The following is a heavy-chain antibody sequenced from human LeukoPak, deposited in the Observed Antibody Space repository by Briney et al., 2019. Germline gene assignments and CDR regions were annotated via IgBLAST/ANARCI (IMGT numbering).Heavy chain of an antibody. CDR3: ATMDIVVVPAADNWFDP. V-gene: IGHV3-23*01. CDR2: ISGSGGST. CDR1: GFTFSSYA. Sequence: PGGSLRLSCAASGFTFSSYAMSWVRQAPGKGLEWVSAISGSGGSTYYADSVKGRFTISRDNSKNTLYLQMNSLRAEDTAVYYCATMDIVVVPAADNWFDPWGQGTLVTVSS. D-gene: IGHD2-2*03. J-gene: IGHJ5*02.